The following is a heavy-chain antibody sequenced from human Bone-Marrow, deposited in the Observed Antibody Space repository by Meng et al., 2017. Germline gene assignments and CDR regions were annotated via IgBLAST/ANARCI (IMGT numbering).Heavy chain of an antibody. CDR2: INPNSGGT. CDR1: GGTFSSYA. V-gene: IGHV1-2*02. J-gene: IGHJ4*02. Sequence: ASVKVSCKASGGTFSSYAISWVRQAPGQGLEWMGWINPNSGGTNYAQKFQGRVTMTRDTSASTAYMELSSLRSEDTAVYYCARRWLLVWGGYDYWGQGTLVTGSS. D-gene: IGHD3-22*01. CDR3: ARRWLLVWGGYDY.